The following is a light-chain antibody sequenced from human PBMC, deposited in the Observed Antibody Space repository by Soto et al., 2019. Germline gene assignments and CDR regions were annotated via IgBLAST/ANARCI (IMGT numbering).Light chain of an antibody. V-gene: IGLV2-14*01. J-gene: IGLJ3*02. CDR1: RSDVGYYDY. Sequence: QSALTQPASVSGSPGQSITISCTGTRSDVGYYDYVSWYQQHPGKAPKLVIYDVSHRPSGVSNRFSGSKSGNTASLTISGLQAEDEGDYYCSSYTTTYTWMFGGGTKVIVL. CDR3: SSYTTTYTWM. CDR2: DVS.